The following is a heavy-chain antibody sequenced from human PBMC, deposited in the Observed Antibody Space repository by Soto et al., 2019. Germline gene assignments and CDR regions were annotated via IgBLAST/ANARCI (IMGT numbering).Heavy chain of an antibody. Sequence: EVQLLESGGDLVQPGGSLRLSCAASGFTFTSYAMSWIRQAPGKGSEWVSAITGGGDNTYYADSVKGRFTISRDNSKNTLYLQMNSLRAEDTAFYYCTQDGGSRDWLTVNWGQGTLVTVSS. D-gene: IGHD3-9*01. CDR2: ITGGGDNT. CDR3: TQDGGSRDWLTVN. CDR1: GFTFTSYA. V-gene: IGHV3-23*01. J-gene: IGHJ4*02.